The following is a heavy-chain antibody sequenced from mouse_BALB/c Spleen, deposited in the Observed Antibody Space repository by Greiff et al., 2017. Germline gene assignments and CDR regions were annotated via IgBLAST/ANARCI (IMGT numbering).Heavy chain of an antibody. V-gene: IGHV1-4*01. CDR1: GYTFTSYT. Sequence: VQLQQSGAELARPGASVKMSCKASGYTFTSYTMHWVKQRPGQGLEWIGYINPSSGYTNYNQKFKDKATLTADKSSSTAYMQLSSLTSEDSAVYYCARNDYDVGYAMDYWGQGTSVTVSS. D-gene: IGHD2-4*01. CDR3: ARNDYDVGYAMDY. CDR2: INPSSGYT. J-gene: IGHJ4*01.